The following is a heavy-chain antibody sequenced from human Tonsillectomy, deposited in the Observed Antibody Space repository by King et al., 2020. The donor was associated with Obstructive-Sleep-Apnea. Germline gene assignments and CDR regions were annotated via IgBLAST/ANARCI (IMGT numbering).Heavy chain of an antibody. Sequence: LQLQESGPGLVKPSETLSLTCTVSGGSISSYYWSWIRQPPGKGLEWIGYIYYSGSTNYNPSLKSRVTISVDTSKNQFSLKLSSMTAADTAVYYCARSGPFWSGPMGDYYYGMDVWGQGTTVTVSS. CDR2: IYYSGST. V-gene: IGHV4-59*01. CDR1: GGSISSYY. CDR3: ARSGPFWSGPMGDYYYGMDV. J-gene: IGHJ6*02. D-gene: IGHD3-3*01.